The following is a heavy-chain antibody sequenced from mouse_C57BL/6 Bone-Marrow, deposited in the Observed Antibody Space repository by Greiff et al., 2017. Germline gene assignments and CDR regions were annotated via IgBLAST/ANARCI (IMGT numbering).Heavy chain of an antibody. CDR3: GRPHYYGSSYVHFDV. CDR1: GYTFTSYG. D-gene: IGHD1-1*01. V-gene: IGHV1-81*01. J-gene: IGHJ1*03. Sequence: QVQLQQSGAELARPGASVKLSCKASGYTFTSYGISWVKQRPGQGLEWIGEIYPRSGNTYYNEKFKGKATLTADKSSSTAYMELRSLTSEDSAVYFCGRPHYYGSSYVHFDVWGTGTTVTVSS. CDR2: IYPRSGNT.